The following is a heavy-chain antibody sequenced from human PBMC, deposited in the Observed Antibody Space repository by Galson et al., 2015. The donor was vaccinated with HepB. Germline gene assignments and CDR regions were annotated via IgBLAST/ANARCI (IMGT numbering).Heavy chain of an antibody. V-gene: IGHV3-23*01. CDR3: AKDGRSGTSGSYYPDYFDY. D-gene: IGHD1-26*01. Sequence: SLRLSCAASGFTFSSYAMSWVRQAPGKGLEWVSAISGSGGSTYYADSVKGRFTISRDNSKNTLYLQMNSLRAEDTAVYYCAKDGRSGTSGSYYPDYFDYWGQGTLVTVSS. CDR1: GFTFSSYA. CDR2: ISGSGGST. J-gene: IGHJ4*02.